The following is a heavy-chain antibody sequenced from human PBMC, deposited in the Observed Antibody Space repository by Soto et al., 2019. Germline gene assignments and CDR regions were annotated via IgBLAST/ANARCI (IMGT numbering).Heavy chain of an antibody. J-gene: IGHJ6*03. CDR1: GGSFSGYY. V-gene: IGHV4-34*01. CDR3: ARASCGSCYPYYYYYMDV. Sequence: SETLSLTCAVYGGSFSGYYWSWIRQPPGKGLEWIGEINHSGSTNYNPSLKSRVTISVDTSKNQFSLKLSSVTAADTAVYYCARASCGSCYPYYYYYMDVWGKGTTVTVSS. CDR2: INHSGST. D-gene: IGHD2-15*01.